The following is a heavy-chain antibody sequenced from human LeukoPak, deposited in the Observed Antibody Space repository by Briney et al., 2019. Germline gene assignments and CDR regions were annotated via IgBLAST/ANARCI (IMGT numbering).Heavy chain of an antibody. CDR2: ISGSGSST. J-gene: IGHJ4*02. V-gene: IGHV3-23*01. CDR1: GFTFSTYA. D-gene: IGHD4-11*01. Sequence: GGSLRLSCAASGFTFSTYAMSWVRQAPGKGLEWVSAISGSGSSTYYADSVKGRFTISRDNSKNTLYLQMNSLRAEDTALYYCAKLGGYSDYARWGQGTLVTVSS. CDR3: AKLGGYSDYAR.